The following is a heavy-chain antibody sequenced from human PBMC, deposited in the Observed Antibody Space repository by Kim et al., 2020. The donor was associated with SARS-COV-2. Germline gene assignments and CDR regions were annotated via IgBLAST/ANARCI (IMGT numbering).Heavy chain of an antibody. CDR3: AREGGIAAADP. Sequence: IYYADSVKGRFTISRDNAKNSLYLQMNSLRAEDTAVYYCAREGGIAAADPWGQGTLVTVSS. CDR2: I. D-gene: IGHD6-13*01. J-gene: IGHJ5*02. V-gene: IGHV3-11*04.